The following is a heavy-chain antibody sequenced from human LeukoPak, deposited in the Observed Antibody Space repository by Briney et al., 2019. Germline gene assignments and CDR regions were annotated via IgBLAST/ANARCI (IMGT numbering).Heavy chain of an antibody. CDR2: INPNSGGT. V-gene: IGHV1-2*02. CDR3: ARDLEEDYGDYVIDY. J-gene: IGHJ4*02. Sequence: GASVKVSCEASGYTFTGYYMHWVRQAPGQGLEWMGWINPNSGGTNYAQKFQGRVTMTRDTSISTAYMELSRLRSDDTAVYYCARDLEEDYGDYVIDYWGQGTLVTVSS. CDR1: GYTFTGYY. D-gene: IGHD4-17*01.